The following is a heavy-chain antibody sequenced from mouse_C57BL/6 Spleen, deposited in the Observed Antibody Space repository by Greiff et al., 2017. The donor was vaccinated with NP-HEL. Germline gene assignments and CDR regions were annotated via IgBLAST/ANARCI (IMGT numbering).Heavy chain of an antibody. Sequence: EVQLQQSGAELVRPGASVKLSCTASGFNIKDDYMHWVKQRPEQGLEWIGWIDPENGDTEYASKFQGKATITADTSSNTAYLQLSSLTSEDTAVYYCTLYSNYGYWGQGTTLTVSS. CDR3: TLYSNYGY. CDR2: IDPENGDT. D-gene: IGHD2-5*01. CDR1: GFNIKDDY. V-gene: IGHV14-4*01. J-gene: IGHJ2*01.